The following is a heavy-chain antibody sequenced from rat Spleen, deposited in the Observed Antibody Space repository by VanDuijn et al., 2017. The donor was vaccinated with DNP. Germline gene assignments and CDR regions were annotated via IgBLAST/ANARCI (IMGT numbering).Heavy chain of an antibody. CDR1: GFTFSNYD. V-gene: IGHV5-7*01. CDR3: ASFNWPAP. CDR2: ISYDGSST. D-gene: IGHD3-6*01. J-gene: IGHJ4*01. Sequence: EVQLVESGGGLVQPGRSMKLSCAASGFTFSNYDMAWVRQAPKKGLEWVATISYDGSSTYYRDSVKGRFTISRDNAKSTLYLQMDSLRSEDTATYYCASFNWPAPWGHGTSVTVSS.